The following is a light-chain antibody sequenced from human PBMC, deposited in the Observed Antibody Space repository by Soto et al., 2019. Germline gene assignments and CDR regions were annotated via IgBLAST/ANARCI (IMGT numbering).Light chain of an antibody. CDR1: QSISSW. V-gene: IGKV1-5*03. CDR3: QQYNTYSRT. J-gene: IGKJ1*01. CDR2: KAS. Sequence: DIQMTQSPSTLSASVGDRVNITCRASQSISSWLAWYQQKPGKAPKLLVYKASSLESGVPSRFSGSGSGTEFTLTISSLQPDDFAMYYCQQYNTYSRTFGQGTKV.